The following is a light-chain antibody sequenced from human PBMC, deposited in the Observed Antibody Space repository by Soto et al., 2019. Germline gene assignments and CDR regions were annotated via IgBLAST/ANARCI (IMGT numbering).Light chain of an antibody. Sequence: EIVMTQSPATLSVSPGERATLSCRASQSVSSNLAWYQQKPGQAPRLLIYGASTRATGIPARFRGSGSGTEFTLTISSLQFEDFAVYYCQQYNNWPPRYTFGQGTKLEIK. CDR1: QSVSSN. CDR2: GAS. V-gene: IGKV3-15*01. J-gene: IGKJ2*01. CDR3: QQYNNWPPRYT.